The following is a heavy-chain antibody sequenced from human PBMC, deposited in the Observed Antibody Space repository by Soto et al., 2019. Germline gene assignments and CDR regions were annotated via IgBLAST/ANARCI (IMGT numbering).Heavy chain of an antibody. J-gene: IGHJ4*02. D-gene: IGHD3-22*01. CDR3: ARDVGYYDSSGYFGY. CDR2: ISSSDTII. V-gene: IGHV3-11*01. CDR1: GFTFSDYY. Sequence: GGSLRLSCAASGFTFSDYYMSWIRQAPGKGLEWVSYISSSDTIISYADSVKGRFTISRDNAKNSLYLQMNSLRAEDTAVYYCARDVGYYDSSGYFGYWGQGTLGTVSS.